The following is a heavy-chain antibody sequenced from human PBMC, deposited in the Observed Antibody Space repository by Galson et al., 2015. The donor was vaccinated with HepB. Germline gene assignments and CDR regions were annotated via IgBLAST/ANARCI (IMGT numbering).Heavy chain of an antibody. CDR2: IYTSGST. Sequence: SETLSLTCTVSGGSISSYYWSWIRQPAGKGLEWIGRIYTSGSTNYNPSLKSRITMSVDKSKNQFSLKLSSVTAADAAVYYCARDWQQLPGYYYYYGMDVWGQGTTVTVSS. D-gene: IGHD6-13*01. CDR3: ARDWQQLPGYYYYYGMDV. V-gene: IGHV4-4*07. J-gene: IGHJ6*02. CDR1: GGSISSYY.